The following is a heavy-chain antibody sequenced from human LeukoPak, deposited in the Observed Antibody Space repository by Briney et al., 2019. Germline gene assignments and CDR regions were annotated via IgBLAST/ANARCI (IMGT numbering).Heavy chain of an antibody. CDR2: ISASGGST. J-gene: IGHJ4*02. CDR1: AFTFSSYA. Sequence: PARSLRLSCAASAFTFSSYAMSWVRQAPGKGLEWVSAISASGGSTYYADSVKGRFTISRDNSKNTPYRKMNSLRAEDTAVYYCAKGGCTGGVCYYFDYFDYWGQGTLVTVSS. D-gene: IGHD2-8*02. CDR3: AKGGCTGGVCYYFDYFDY. V-gene: IGHV3-23*01.